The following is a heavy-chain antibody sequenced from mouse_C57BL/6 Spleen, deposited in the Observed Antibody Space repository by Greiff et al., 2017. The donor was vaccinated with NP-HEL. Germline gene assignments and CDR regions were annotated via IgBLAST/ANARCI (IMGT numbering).Heavy chain of an antibody. J-gene: IGHJ2*01. D-gene: IGHD1-1*01. CDR3: AEGSYYGSSYYFDY. V-gene: IGHV3-6*01. CDR1: GYSITSGYY. CDR2: ISYDGSN. Sequence: EVKLVESGPGLVKPSQSLSLTCSVTGYSITSGYYWNWIRQFPGNKLEWMGYISYDGSNNYNPSLKNRISITRDTSKNQFFLKLNSVTTEDTATYYCAEGSYYGSSYYFDYWGQGTTLTVSS.